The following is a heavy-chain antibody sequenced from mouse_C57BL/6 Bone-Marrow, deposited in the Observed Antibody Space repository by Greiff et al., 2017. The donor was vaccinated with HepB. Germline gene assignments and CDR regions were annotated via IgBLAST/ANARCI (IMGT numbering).Heavy chain of an antibody. CDR3: ARRGYYYGSSRVDY. Sequence: QVQLKESGAELARPGASVKLSCKASGYTFTSYGISWVKQRTGQGLEWIGEIYPRSGNTYYNEKFKGKATLTADKSSSTAYMELRSLTSEDSAVYFCARRGYYYGSSRVDYWGQGTTLTVSS. D-gene: IGHD1-1*01. CDR1: GYTFTSYG. V-gene: IGHV1-81*01. CDR2: IYPRSGNT. J-gene: IGHJ2*01.